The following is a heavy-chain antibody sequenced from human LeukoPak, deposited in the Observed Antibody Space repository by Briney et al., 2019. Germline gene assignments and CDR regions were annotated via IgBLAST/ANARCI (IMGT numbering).Heavy chain of an antibody. D-gene: IGHD5-18*01. CDR2: INPSAGST. Sequence: ASVKVSCKASGYTFTSYYMHWVRQAPGQGLEWMGIINPSAGSTSYAQKFQGRATMTRDTSTSTVYMELSSLRSEDTAVYYCARAGGYIYGHWYFDLWGRGTLVTVSS. CDR3: ARAGGYIYGHWYFDL. CDR1: GYTFTSYY. J-gene: IGHJ2*01. V-gene: IGHV1-46*01.